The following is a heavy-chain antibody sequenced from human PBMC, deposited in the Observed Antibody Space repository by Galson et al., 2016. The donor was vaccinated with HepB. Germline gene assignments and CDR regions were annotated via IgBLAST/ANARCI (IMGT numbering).Heavy chain of an antibody. CDR2: IIPIFGTA. V-gene: IGHV1-69*13. D-gene: IGHD5-12*01. Sequence: SVKVSCKASGGTFSSYAISWVRQAPGQGLEWMGGIIPIFGTANYAQKFQGRVTITADESTSTAYMELSSLRSEDTAVYYCGRVVAEENSCSDHWGQGTLVTVSS. J-gene: IGHJ4*02. CDR3: GRVVAEENSCSDH. CDR1: GGTFSSYA.